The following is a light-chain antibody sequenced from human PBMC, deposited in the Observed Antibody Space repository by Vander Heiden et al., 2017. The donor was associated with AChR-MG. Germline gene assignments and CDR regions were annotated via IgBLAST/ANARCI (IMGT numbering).Light chain of an antibody. V-gene: IGLV3-1*01. Sequence: SYELAQPPSVSVSPGETANITCSGDKLGNKYVCWYQQKPGQSPVLVIYQDTKRPSGIPDRFSGSNSGNTATLTISGTQAVDEADYYCQSWDTSIKALFGGGTRLTVL. CDR1: KLGNKY. CDR2: QDT. J-gene: IGLJ2*01. CDR3: QSWDTSIKAL.